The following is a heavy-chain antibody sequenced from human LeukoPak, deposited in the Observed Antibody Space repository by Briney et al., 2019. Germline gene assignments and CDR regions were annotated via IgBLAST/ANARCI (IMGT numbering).Heavy chain of an antibody. V-gene: IGHV3-11*01. J-gene: IGHJ4*02. D-gene: IGHD3-22*01. CDR2: ISSSGSTI. CDR3: AREVGYYYDSSGYLDY. Sequence: GGSLRLSCAASGFTFSDYYMSWIPQAPGKGLEWVSYISSSGSTIYYADSVKGRFTISRDNAKNSLYLQMNSLRAEDTAVYYCAREVGYYYDSSGYLDYWGQGTLVTVSS. CDR1: GFTFSDYY.